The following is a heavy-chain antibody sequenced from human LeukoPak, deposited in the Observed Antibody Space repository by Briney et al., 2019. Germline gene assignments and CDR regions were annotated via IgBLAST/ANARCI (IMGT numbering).Heavy chain of an antibody. V-gene: IGHV4-39*07. CDR3: ARSPDPLRHLEWLPRLYFDD. D-gene: IGHD3-3*01. Sequence: SETLSLTCTVSGGSISSGSYYWGWIRQPPGKGLEWIGSIYYSGSTYYNPSLKSRVSISVDTSKNQFSLRLSSVTAADTALYYCARSPDPLRHLEWLPRLYFDDWGQGTLVTVSS. CDR2: IYYSGST. CDR1: GGSISSGSYY. J-gene: IGHJ4*02.